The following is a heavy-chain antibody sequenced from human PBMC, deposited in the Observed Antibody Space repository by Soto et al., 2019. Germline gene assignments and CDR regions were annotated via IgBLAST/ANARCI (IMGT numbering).Heavy chain of an antibody. Sequence: GGSLRLSCAASGFTFSSYGMHWVRQAPGKGLEWVAVISYDGSNKYYADSVKGRFTISRDNSKNTLYLQMNSLRAEDTAVYYCAKTEVAAAGTDTIDYWGQGTLVTVSS. CDR2: ISYDGSNK. V-gene: IGHV3-30*18. CDR3: AKTEVAAAGTDTIDY. CDR1: GFTFSSYG. D-gene: IGHD6-13*01. J-gene: IGHJ4*02.